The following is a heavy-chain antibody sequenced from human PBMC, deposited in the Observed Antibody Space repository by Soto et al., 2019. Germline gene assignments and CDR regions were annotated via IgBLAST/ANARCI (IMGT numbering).Heavy chain of an antibody. Sequence: QITLKESGPTLVKPTQTLTLTCTFSGFSLSTSGVGVGWVRQPPGKALEWLAVIYWDDNKHYSPSLKSRLTITKDTSKNRVVLTMTNMDPVDTATYYCAHKGYGDYPLDYWGQGTLVTVSS. D-gene: IGHD4-17*01. CDR1: GFSLSTSGVG. V-gene: IGHV2-5*02. CDR3: AHKGYGDYPLDY. J-gene: IGHJ4*02. CDR2: IYWDDNK.